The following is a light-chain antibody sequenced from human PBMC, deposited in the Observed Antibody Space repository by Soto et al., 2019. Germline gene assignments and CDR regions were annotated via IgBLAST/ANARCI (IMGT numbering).Light chain of an antibody. Sequence: QSALTQPASVSGSPGQSITSSCTATTIDVGDYNYVSWYQQYPGKAPKPIIYNVSNRPSGVSNRFSGSKSGDTASLTISGLQAEDEADYYCSSFTISSSVIFGVGTKRTVL. CDR2: NVS. J-gene: IGLJ2*01. CDR3: SSFTISSSVI. V-gene: IGLV2-14*01. CDR1: TIDVGDYNY.